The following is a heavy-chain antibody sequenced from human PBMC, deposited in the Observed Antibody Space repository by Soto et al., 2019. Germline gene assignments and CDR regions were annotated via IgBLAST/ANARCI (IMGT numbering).Heavy chain of an antibody. CDR3: ARAKGSWYFDL. CDR2: LKSDGSST. J-gene: IGHJ2*01. V-gene: IGHV3-74*02. Sequence: VQLVESGGGVVQPGRSLRLSCAASGFTFSSYWMHWVRQAPGKGLVWVSRLKSDGSSTAYADSVKGRFTISRDNAKNTLYLQMNSLRAEDTAVYYCARAKGSWYFDLWGRGTLVTVSS. CDR1: GFTFSSYW.